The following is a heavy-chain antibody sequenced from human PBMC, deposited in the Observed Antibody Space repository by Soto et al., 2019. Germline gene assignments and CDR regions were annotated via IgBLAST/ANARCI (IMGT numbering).Heavy chain of an antibody. V-gene: IGHV1-18*01. J-gene: IGHJ5*02. Sequence: QVQLVQSGPEVKKPGASVTVSCKTSGYTFTNYRIGWVRQAPGQGLEWMGWISTYTGNTKSVQKFQGRVTLTTDTSTSTPYMDLRSLTSDDTAVYYCTRWTVTNNWFDPWGQGTLVTVSS. CDR3: TRWTVTNNWFDP. CDR2: ISTYTGNT. CDR1: GYTFTNYR. D-gene: IGHD4-17*01.